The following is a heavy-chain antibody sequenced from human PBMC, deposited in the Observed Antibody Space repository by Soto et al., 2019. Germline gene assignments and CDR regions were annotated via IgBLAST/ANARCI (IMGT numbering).Heavy chain of an antibody. V-gene: IGHV1-18*01. J-gene: IGHJ4*02. CDR1: VYTFTSYF. CDR3: ARDTPPTDY. Sequence: QVRLVQSGAEVKKPGASVKFSSKASVYTFTSYFISWVRKPPGQGLGWMGWISAYNGNTNYAQKLQGRVTLTTDTSTSTAYMELRSLRSDDTAVYYCARDTPPTDYWGQGTLVTVSS. CDR2: ISAYNGNT.